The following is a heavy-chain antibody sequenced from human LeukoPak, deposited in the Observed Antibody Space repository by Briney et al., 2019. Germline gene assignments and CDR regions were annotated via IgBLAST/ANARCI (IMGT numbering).Heavy chain of an antibody. J-gene: IGHJ4*02. Sequence: GGSLRLSCAASGFTFSTYSMNWVRQTPGKGLEWVSYISRSSSTIYYADSVRGRFTISRDNAKNSLFLQMNSLRVEDTAVYYCARGARYGDYEAVDYWGQGTLVTVSS. CDR3: ARGARYGDYEAVDY. D-gene: IGHD4-17*01. CDR1: GFTFSTYS. V-gene: IGHV3-48*01. CDR2: ISRSSSTI.